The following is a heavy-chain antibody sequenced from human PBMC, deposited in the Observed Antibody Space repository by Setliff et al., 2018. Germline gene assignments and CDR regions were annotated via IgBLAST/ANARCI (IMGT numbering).Heavy chain of an antibody. CDR1: GFTFSDYY. J-gene: IGHJ4*02. Sequence: PGGSLRLSCAASGFTFSDYYMSWIRQAPGKGLEWVSYITSSGTTTFYTDSVKGRFAISRDNARNSLYLQMNSLRAEDTAVYYCARGQSRSSTSTDDYWGQGTLVTVSS. V-gene: IGHV3-11*04. CDR3: ARGQSRSSTSTDDY. CDR2: ITSSGTTT. D-gene: IGHD2-2*01.